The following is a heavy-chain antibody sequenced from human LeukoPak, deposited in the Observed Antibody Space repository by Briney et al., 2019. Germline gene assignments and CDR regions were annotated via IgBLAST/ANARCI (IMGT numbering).Heavy chain of an antibody. J-gene: IGHJ6*02. D-gene: IGHD3-22*01. CDR3: ARDQDSSGYYYYYYGMDV. CDR1: GGSISSYY. CDR2: IYTSGST. Sequence: SETLSLTCTVSGGSISSYYWSWIRQPAGKGLEWIGRIYTSGSTNYNPSLKSRVTMSVDTSKNQFSLKLSSVTAADTAVYYCARDQDSSGYYYYYYGMDVWGQGTTVTVSS. V-gene: IGHV4-4*07.